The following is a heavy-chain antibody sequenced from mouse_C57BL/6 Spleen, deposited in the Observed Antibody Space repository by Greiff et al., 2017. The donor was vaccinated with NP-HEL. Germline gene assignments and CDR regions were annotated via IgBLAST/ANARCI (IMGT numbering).Heavy chain of an antibody. CDR2: INPNYGTT. CDR3: ADGSSSWFAY. D-gene: IGHD1-1*01. CDR1: GYSFTDYN. V-gene: IGHV1-39*01. Sequence: SGYSFTDYNMNWVKQSNGKSLEWIGVINPNYGTTSYNQKFKGKATLTVDQSSSTAYMQLNSLTSEDSAVYYCADGSSSWFAYWGQGTLVTVSA. J-gene: IGHJ3*01.